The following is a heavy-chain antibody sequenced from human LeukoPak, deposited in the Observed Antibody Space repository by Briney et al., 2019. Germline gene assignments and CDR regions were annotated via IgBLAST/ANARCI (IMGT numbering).Heavy chain of an antibody. CDR1: GGSISSYY. Sequence: SETLSLTCTVSGGSISSYYWSWIRQPPGKGLEWIGYIYYSGSTNYNPSLKSRVTISVDTSKNQFSLKLSPVTAADTAVYYCARVPYGDYVGWFDPWGQGTLVTVSS. D-gene: IGHD4-17*01. V-gene: IGHV4-59*01. CDR2: IYYSGST. CDR3: ARVPYGDYVGWFDP. J-gene: IGHJ5*02.